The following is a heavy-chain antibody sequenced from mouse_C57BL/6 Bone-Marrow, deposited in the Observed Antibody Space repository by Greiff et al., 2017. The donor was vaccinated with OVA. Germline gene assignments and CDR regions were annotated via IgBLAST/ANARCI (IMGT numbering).Heavy chain of an antibody. V-gene: IGHV14-4*01. Sequence: VHVKQSGAELVRPGASVKLSCTASGFNIKDDYMHWVKQRPEQGLEWIGWIDPENGDTEYASKFQGKATITADTSSNTAYLQLSSLTSEDTAVYYCTTIRCEGGHWGQGTTLTVSS. CDR2: IDPENGDT. CDR1: GFNIKDDY. D-gene: IGHD2-12*01. CDR3: TTIRCEGGH. J-gene: IGHJ2*01.